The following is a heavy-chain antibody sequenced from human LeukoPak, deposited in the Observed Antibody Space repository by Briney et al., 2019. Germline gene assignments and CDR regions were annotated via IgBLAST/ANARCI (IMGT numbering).Heavy chain of an antibody. V-gene: IGHV4-34*01. D-gene: IGHD2-2*02. Sequence: SETLSLTCAVYGGSFSGHYWSWIRQPPGKGLEWIGEINHSGSTNYNPSLKSRVTISVDTSKNQFSLKLSSVTAADTAVYYCARVTRTPYCSSTSCYSHYYYYMDVWGKGTTVTVSS. J-gene: IGHJ6*03. CDR1: GGSFSGHY. CDR3: ARVTRTPYCSSTSCYSHYYYYMDV. CDR2: INHSGST.